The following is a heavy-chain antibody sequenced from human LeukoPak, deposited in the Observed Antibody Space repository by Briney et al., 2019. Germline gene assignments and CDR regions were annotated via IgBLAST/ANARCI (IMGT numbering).Heavy chain of an antibody. CDR3: VKESDTSTVRGRLDS. CDR2: ISSDGSRT. Sequence: PGGSLRLSCPASGFTFRNYALHWVRQAPGKGLEYVSSISSDGSRTFYADSVRGRFTISRDNSENTLYLQLSSLRAEDTALYYCVKESDTSTVRGRLDSWGQGTPVTVSS. CDR1: GFTFRNYA. D-gene: IGHD5-18*01. J-gene: IGHJ4*02. V-gene: IGHV3-64D*09.